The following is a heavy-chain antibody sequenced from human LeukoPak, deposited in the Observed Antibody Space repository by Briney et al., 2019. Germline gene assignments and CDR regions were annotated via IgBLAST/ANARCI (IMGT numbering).Heavy chain of an antibody. V-gene: IGHV3-48*03. CDR3: AKRGVVIRVILVGFHKEAYYFDS. Sequence: GGSLRLSCAASGFTFSSFEFNWVRQAPGKGLEWVSYISSSGSTIYYADSVKGRFTISRDDAKSSLYLQMNSLRAEDTAVYFCAKRGVVIRVILVGFHKEAYYFDSWGQGALVSVSS. CDR1: GFTFSSFE. J-gene: IGHJ4*02. D-gene: IGHD3-22*01. CDR2: ISSSGSTI.